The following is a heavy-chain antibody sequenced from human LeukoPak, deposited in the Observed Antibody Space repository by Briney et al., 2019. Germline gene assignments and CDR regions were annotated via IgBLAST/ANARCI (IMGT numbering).Heavy chain of an antibody. Sequence: ASVKVSCKASGGTFSSYAISWVRQAPGQGLEWMGRIIPIFGTANYAQKFQRRVTITTDESTSTAYMELSSLRSEDTAVYYCATQRRCSGGSCYAFDYWGQGTLVTVSS. CDR1: GGTFSSYA. V-gene: IGHV1-69*05. CDR3: ATQRRCSGGSCYAFDY. D-gene: IGHD2-15*01. J-gene: IGHJ4*02. CDR2: IIPIFGTA.